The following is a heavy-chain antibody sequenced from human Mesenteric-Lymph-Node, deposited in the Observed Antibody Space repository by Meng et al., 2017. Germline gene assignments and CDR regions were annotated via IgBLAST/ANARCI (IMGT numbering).Heavy chain of an antibody. D-gene: IGHD6-19*01. J-gene: IGHJ4*02. CDR2: IYYSGST. V-gene: IGHV4-31*11. Sequence: QAQWAGWGQRLVKPSKTLSLACAVSGGSVSSGGYYWTWIRQHPGKGLEWFGQIYYSGSTFYNPSLKRRVIISIDTSKNQFSLNLRSVTAADTAVYYCARVSSGWDYFDYWGQGTLVTVSS. CDR1: GGSVSSGGYY. CDR3: ARVSSGWDYFDY.